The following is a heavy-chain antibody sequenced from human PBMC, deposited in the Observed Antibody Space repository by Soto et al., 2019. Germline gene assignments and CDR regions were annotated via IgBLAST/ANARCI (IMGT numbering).Heavy chain of an antibody. V-gene: IGHV1-2*02. CDR3: TRENIENSDGLYDAFDI. CDR2: MNPKSGGA. D-gene: IGHD5-18*01. CDR1: GYSFSDDY. Sequence: VLVKGSWKTSGYSFSDDYTHWGRHAPGQGLEWMGWMNPKSGGAYFAQKFQGRVTLTRDTSIGTAYIEVNSLTSDDTAVYFCTRENIENSDGLYDAFDISGQGTTVTVSS. J-gene: IGHJ3*02.